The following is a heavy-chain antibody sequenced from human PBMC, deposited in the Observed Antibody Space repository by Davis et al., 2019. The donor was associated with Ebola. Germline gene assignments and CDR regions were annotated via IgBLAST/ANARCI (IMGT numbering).Heavy chain of an antibody. Sequence: AASVKVSCKASRYTFTSYDINWVRQATGQGLEWMGWMNPNSGNRGYVQKFQGRVTMTRNTSISTGYMELSSLRSEDTAVYYCARGPGTRCSSGGSCYPHYWGQGTLVTVSS. CDR2: MNPNSGNR. J-gene: IGHJ4*02. CDR3: ARGPGTRCSSGGSCYPHY. V-gene: IGHV1-8*01. D-gene: IGHD2-15*01. CDR1: RYTFTSYD.